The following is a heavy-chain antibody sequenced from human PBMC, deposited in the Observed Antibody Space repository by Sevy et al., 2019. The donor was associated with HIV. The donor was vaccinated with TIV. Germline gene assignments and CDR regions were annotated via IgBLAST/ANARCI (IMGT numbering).Heavy chain of an antibody. CDR1: GGSINSVGYF. Sequence: SETLSLTCTVSGGSINSVGYFWSWIRQHPGKGLEWIGYIYYSGSTYYNPSLKSRITISLDTSKNQFSLKLSSVTAADTAVYYCARAWTMDEGFDPWGQGTLVTVSS. D-gene: IGHD3-10*01. V-gene: IGHV4-31*03. CDR2: IYYSGST. CDR3: ARAWTMDEGFDP. J-gene: IGHJ5*02.